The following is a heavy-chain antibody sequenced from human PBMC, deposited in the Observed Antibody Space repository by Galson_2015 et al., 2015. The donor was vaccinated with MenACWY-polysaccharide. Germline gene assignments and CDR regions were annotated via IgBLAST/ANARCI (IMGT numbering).Heavy chain of an antibody. CDR1: GSRFSNSG. D-gene: IGHD2-2*01. CDR2: IQNDGSEI. Sequence: SLRLSCAASGSRFSNSGMHWVRQAPGKGLEWVAVIQNDGSEILYADSVKGRFTISRDNSKNTVFLEMNTLGVEDTAVYYCAREGSRIVFHAFDIWGQGTMVTVSS. J-gene: IGHJ3*02. CDR3: AREGSRIVFHAFDI. V-gene: IGHV3-33*01.